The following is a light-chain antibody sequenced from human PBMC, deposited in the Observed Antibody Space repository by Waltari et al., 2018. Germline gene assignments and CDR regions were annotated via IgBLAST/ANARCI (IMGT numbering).Light chain of an antibody. V-gene: IGLV3-1*01. CDR2: QDT. CDR3: QAWDSSTVV. J-gene: IGLJ2*01. Sequence: SYELTQPPSVSVSPGQTASITCSGDKLGDNYASWYQQKPGRSPVLVIYQDTKRPSGIPERFSGSNSGNTATLTISGTQSMDEADYYCQAWDSSTVVFGGGTKLTVL. CDR1: KLGDNY.